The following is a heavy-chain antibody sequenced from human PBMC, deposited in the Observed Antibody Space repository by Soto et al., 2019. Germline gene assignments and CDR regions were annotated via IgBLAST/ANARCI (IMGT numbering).Heavy chain of an antibody. Sequence: PGGSLRLSCAASGFTFTNYDMHWVRQAPGKGLEWMALILHDGSAEYYADSVKGRFTISRDNSKNTLYLQMNSLRAEDTAAYYCARSRDGYSFYFYYGMDGWGQGTTVTVSS. CDR3: ARSRDGYSFYFYYGMDG. CDR1: GFTFTNYD. V-gene: IGHV3-30*03. J-gene: IGHJ6*02. CDR2: ILHDGSAE. D-gene: IGHD4-4*01.